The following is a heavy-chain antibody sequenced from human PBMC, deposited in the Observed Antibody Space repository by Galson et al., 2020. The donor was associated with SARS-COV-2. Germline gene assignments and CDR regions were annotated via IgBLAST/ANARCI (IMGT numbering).Heavy chain of an antibody. J-gene: IGHJ4*02. Sequence: SETLSLTCTVSGGSISSYYWSWIRQPPGKGLEWIGYIYYSGSTNYNPSLKSRVTISVDTSKNQFSLKLSSVTAADTAVYYCARERLEYWGQGTLVTVSS. D-gene: IGHD1-1*01. CDR1: GGSISSYY. CDR3: ARERLEY. CDR2: IYYSGST. V-gene: IGHV4-59*13.